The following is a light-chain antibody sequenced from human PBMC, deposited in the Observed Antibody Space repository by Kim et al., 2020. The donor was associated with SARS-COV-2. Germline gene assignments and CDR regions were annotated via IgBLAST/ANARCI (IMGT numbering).Light chain of an antibody. CDR3: QAWDSSTLYV. V-gene: IGLV3-1*01. CDR2: QDS. J-gene: IGLJ1*01. Sequence: VSPDQKSRVSCAGDKLGDKYACWYQQEPGQSPVLVIYQDSKRPSGIPERFSGSNSGNTATLTISGTQAIDEADYYCQAWDSSTLYVFGTGTKVTVL. CDR1: KLGDKY.